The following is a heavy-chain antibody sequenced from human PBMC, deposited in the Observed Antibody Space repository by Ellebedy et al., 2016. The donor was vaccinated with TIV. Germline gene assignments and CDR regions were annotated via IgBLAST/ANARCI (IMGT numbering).Heavy chain of an antibody. D-gene: IGHD3-10*01. CDR1: GFTFTIFA. J-gene: IGHJ5*02. CDR2: IMYDGTNR. V-gene: IGHV3-30-3*01. Sequence: PGGSLRLSCTASGFTFTIFAMHWVRLTPDKGLEWLGVIMYDGTNRWYVDSLEGRFTISRDNAKNTVYLQMNSLRPEDTAVYYCTRAGGYYGSGENYFDPWGQGTLVTVSS. CDR3: TRAGGYYGSGENYFDP.